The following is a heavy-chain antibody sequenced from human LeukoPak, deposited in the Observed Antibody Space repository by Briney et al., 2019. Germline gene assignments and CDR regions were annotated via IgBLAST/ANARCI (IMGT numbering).Heavy chain of an antibody. D-gene: IGHD3-3*01. CDR3: ARARRPLEWLLYFDY. V-gene: IGHV1-69*13. J-gene: IGHJ4*02. CDR1: GGTFSSYA. Sequence: SVKVSCKASGGTFSSYAISWVRQAPGQGLEWMGGIIPIFGTANYAQKFQGRVTITADESTSTAYMELSSLRSEDTAVYYCARARRPLEWLLYFDYWGQGTLVTVSS. CDR2: IIPIFGTA.